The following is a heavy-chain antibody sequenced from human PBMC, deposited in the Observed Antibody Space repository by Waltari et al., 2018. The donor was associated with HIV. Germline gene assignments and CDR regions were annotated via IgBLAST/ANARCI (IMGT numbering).Heavy chain of an antibody. V-gene: IGHV3-30*02. CDR1: GFAFESFG. Sequence: QVNLMESGGGVVQPGGSLRLSCTTSGFAFESFGMYWVRPAPGKTLEWISFISFGGNHKYYSDSVKGLFTTSRDNVKKMMFLKITNLKSEDSALYYCAKRGTQKSGSGWGIDFWGQGSLVT. J-gene: IGHJ4*02. CDR3: AKRGTQKSGSGWGIDF. D-gene: IGHD6-19*01. CDR2: ISFGGNHK.